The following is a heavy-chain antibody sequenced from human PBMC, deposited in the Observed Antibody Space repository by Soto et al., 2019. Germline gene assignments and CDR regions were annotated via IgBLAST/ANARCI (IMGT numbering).Heavy chain of an antibody. J-gene: IGHJ4*02. Sequence: GGSLRLSCAASGFTFSSYGMHWDRQAPGKGLEWVAVISYDGSNKYYADSVKGRFTISRDNSKNMLYLQMNSLRAEDTAVYYCAKDLVTVVVPAASHFDYWGQGTLVTVSS. CDR1: GFTFSSYG. CDR3: AKDLVTVVVPAASHFDY. V-gene: IGHV3-30*18. CDR2: ISYDGSNK. D-gene: IGHD2-2*01.